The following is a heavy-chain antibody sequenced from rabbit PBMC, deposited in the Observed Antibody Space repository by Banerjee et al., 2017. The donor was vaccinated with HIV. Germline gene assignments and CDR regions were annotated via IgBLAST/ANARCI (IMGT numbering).Heavy chain of an antibody. J-gene: IGHJ6*01. D-gene: IGHD4-1*01. V-gene: IGHV1S43*01. CDR1: GFSFSSSYY. Sequence: QEQLVESGGGLVQPEGSLTLTCTASGFSFSSSYYMSWVRQAPGKGLEWIGYINPVFDSTYYASWVNGRFTISRHNAQNTVDLRMNSLTAADTATYFCARYDSSAWVLPLWGPGTLVTVS. CDR3: ARYDSSAWVLPL. CDR2: INPVFDST.